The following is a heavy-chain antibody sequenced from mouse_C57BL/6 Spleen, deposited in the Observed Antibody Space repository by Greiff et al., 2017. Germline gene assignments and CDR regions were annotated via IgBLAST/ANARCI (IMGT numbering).Heavy chain of an antibody. CDR1: GYSFTGYF. J-gene: IGHJ4*01. Sequence: EVQLQQSGPELVKPGDSVKISCKASGYSFTGYFMNWVMQSHGKSLEWIGRINPYNGDTFYNQKFTGKATLTVDKSSSTAHMELRSLTSEDSAVYYCASFDYYGSSYNYAMDYWGQGTSVTVSS. CDR3: ASFDYYGSSYNYAMDY. V-gene: IGHV1-20*01. CDR2: INPYNGDT. D-gene: IGHD1-1*01.